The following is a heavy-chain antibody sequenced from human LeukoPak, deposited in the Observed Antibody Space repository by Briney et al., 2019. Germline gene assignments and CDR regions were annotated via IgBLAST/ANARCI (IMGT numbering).Heavy chain of an antibody. D-gene: IGHD1/OR15-1a*01. J-gene: IGHJ4*02. V-gene: IGHV1-46*01. Sequence: ASVKVSCKASGYTFTSYYMHWVRQAPGQGLEWMGIINPSGGSTSYAQKFQGRVTMTRDMSTSTVYMKLSSLRPEDTAAYFCARDHWGRITTGGYFEYWGQGTQVTVSS. CDR1: GYTFTSYY. CDR3: ARDHWGRITTGGYFEY. CDR2: INPSGGST.